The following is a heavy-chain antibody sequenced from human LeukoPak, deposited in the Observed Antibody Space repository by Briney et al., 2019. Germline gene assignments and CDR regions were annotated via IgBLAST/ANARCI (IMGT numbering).Heavy chain of an antibody. V-gene: IGHV1-18*01. D-gene: IGHD6-19*01. CDR3: ARHSSSGWPLDAFDI. CDR1: GGTFSSYA. CDR2: ISAYNGNT. J-gene: IGHJ3*02. Sequence: GASVKVSCKASGGTFSSYAISWVRQAPGQGLEWMGWISAYNGNTNYAQKLQGRVSMTTDTSTTTAYMELWSLRSEDTAVYYCARHSSSGWPLDAFDIWGQGTMVTVSS.